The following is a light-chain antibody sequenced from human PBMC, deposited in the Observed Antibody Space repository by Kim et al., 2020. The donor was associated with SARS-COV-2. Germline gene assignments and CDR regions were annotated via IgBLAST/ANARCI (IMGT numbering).Light chain of an antibody. V-gene: IGKV3-20*01. Sequence: LSPGESATLSCRASQSVGPYRVGCLQQPPEQPSRLIIYGTTSSATGIPGRFSSGEAGNDFTITISRQDPEYVAVYFCQQSDRPPFTFGRGTKLEI. CDR2: GTT. CDR1: QSVGPYR. CDR3: QQSDRPPFT. J-gene: IGKJ2*01.